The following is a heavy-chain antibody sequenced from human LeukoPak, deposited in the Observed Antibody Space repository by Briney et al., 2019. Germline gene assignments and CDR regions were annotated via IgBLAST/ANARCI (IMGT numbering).Heavy chain of an antibody. J-gene: IGHJ4*02. Sequence: GGSLRLSCAASGFTFSSYAMSWVRQAPGKGLEWVSAISGSGGSTYYADSVKGRFTISRDNSKNTLYLQMNSLRAEDTAVYYCAKGLDYYESSGSLDYWGQGTLVTVSS. D-gene: IGHD3-22*01. CDR3: AKGLDYYESSGSLDY. V-gene: IGHV3-23*01. CDR1: GFTFSSYA. CDR2: ISGSGGST.